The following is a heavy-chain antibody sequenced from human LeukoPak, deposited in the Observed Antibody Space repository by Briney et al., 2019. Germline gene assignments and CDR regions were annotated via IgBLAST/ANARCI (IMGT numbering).Heavy chain of an antibody. CDR3: ARRNYYFDY. V-gene: IGHV3-30-3*01. D-gene: IGHD4-4*01. J-gene: IGHJ4*02. Sequence: PGGSLRLSCAASGFTFSSYAMSWVRQAPGKGLEWVAVISYDGSNKYYADSVKGRFTISRDNSKNTLYLQMNSLRAEDTAVYYCARRNYYFDYWGQGTLVTVSS. CDR1: GFTFSSYA. CDR2: ISYDGSNK.